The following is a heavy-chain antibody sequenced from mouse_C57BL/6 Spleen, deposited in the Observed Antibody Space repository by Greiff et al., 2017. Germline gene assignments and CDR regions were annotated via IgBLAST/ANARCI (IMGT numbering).Heavy chain of an antibody. J-gene: IGHJ3*01. CDR1: GYTFTSYW. Sequence: QVQLQQPGAELVKPGASVTLSCKASGYTFTSYWITWVKQMPGQGLEWIVDIYPGSGSTNYNEKFKGKATLTVDTSSNTAYMQLSSLTSEDSAVFYGARGGDYVAWFAYWGQGTLVTVSA. CDR2: IYPGSGST. V-gene: IGHV1-55*01. CDR3: ARGGDYVAWFAY. D-gene: IGHD2-4*01.